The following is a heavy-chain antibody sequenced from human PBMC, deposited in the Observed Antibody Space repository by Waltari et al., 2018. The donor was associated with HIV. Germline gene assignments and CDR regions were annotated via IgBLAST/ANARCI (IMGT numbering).Heavy chain of an antibody. Sequence: QAQLPESGPGLVKPSETLSLSCTVSGASIRSRKWWSWVRQIPGTGLEWIGEIDHTGKTNFNPSLKSRVTLTIDKAKKTISFNRSSVTATDTATYFCARVRDSGDYGHFDSWGRGTLVIVS. CDR3: ARVRDSGDYGHFDS. V-gene: IGHV4-4*02. J-gene: IGHJ4*02. CDR1: GASIRSRKW. D-gene: IGHD4-17*01. CDR2: IDHTGKT.